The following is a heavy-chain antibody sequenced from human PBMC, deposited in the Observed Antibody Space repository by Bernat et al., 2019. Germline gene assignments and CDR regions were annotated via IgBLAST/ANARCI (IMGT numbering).Heavy chain of an antibody. Sequence: EVQLVESGGGLVQPGGSLRLSCAVSGFSLNNYRMSWVRQAPGKGLEWVSYISVRGSRTLYTDSVKGRFTISRDSGKNSLYLQMDALRDEDTAIYYCARDLGDNNWPYIDYWGQGTLVTVSS. CDR2: ISVRGSRT. CDR1: GFSLNNYR. V-gene: IGHV3-48*02. CDR3: ARDLGDNNWPYIDY. J-gene: IGHJ4*02. D-gene: IGHD3-10*01.